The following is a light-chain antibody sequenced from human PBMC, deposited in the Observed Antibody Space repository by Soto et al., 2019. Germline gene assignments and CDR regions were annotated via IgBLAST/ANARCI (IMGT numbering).Light chain of an antibody. CDR2: RNN. V-gene: IGLV1-47*01. Sequence: QSVLTQPPSASGTPGQRITISCSGSSSNIGSHTVNWHQQVPGTAPKLLIYRNNQRPSGVPDRFSGSKSDTSASLAISGLRSEDEGDYFCAAWDGNLSGSRVFGGGTKVTVL. CDR1: SSNIGSHT. CDR3: AAWDGNLSGSRV. J-gene: IGLJ3*02.